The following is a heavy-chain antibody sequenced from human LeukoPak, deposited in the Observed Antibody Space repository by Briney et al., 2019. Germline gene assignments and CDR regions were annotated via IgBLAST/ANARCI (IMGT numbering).Heavy chain of an antibody. CDR2: IYYSGST. Sequence: PSETLSLTCTVSGGSISSSSYYWGWIRQPPGKGLEWIGSIYYSGSTYYNPSLKSRVTISVDTSKNQFSLKLSSVTAADTAVYYCARGGTFVVVPDWGQGTLVTVSS. V-gene: IGHV4-39*01. CDR1: GGSISSSSYY. D-gene: IGHD2-2*01. CDR3: ARGGTFVVVPD. J-gene: IGHJ4*02.